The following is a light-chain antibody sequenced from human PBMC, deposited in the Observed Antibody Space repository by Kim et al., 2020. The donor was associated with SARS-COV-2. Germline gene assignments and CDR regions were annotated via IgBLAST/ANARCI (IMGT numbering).Light chain of an antibody. V-gene: IGLV6-57*03. CDR3: QSYDSSIPWV. CDR1: DGSIASNY. CDR2: EDN. Sequence: KTVTICCTRSDGSIASNYVQWYQQRPGSAPTTVIYEDNQRPSGVPDRFSGSIDSSSNSASLTISGLKTEDEADYYCQSYDSSIPWVFGGGTQLTVL. J-gene: IGLJ3*02.